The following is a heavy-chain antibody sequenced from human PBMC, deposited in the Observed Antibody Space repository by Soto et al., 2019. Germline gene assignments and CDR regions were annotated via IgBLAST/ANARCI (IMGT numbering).Heavy chain of an antibody. D-gene: IGHD6-13*01. CDR2: IYSGGST. CDR3: ARASIAASGYYFAY. Sequence: ESGGGLIQPGGSLRLSCAASGFTVSTNYMSWVRQAPGKGLEWVSVIYSGGSTYYADSVKGRFTISRDNSKNTLYLQMNSLRAEDTAVYYCARASIAASGYYFAYWGQGTLVTVSS. CDR1: GFTVSTNY. V-gene: IGHV3-53*01. J-gene: IGHJ4*02.